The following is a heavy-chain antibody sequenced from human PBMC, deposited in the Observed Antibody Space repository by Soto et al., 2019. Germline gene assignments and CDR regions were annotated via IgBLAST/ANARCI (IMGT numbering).Heavy chain of an antibody. J-gene: IGHJ4*02. CDR2: IKSKSNNYAT. CDR1: GFNFSVSA. V-gene: IGHV3-73*02. CDR3: HPTSYIVGAPY. Sequence: EVQLVESGGGLVQPGGSLKLSCAASGFNFSVSAMHWVRQASGKGLEWVGRIKSKSNNYATAYAVSVKGRFTISRDDSKNTAYLQMNSLRAEDTAVYYCHPTSYIVGAPYWGQGTPVTVSS. D-gene: IGHD1-26*01.